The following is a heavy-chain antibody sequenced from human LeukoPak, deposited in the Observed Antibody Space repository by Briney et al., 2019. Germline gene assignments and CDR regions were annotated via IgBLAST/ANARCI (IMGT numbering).Heavy chain of an antibody. V-gene: IGHV1-2*02. CDR1: GYTFTGYY. Sequence: ASVKVSCKASGYTFTGYYMHWVRQAPGQGLEWMGWINPNRGGTNYAQKFQGRVTMTRDTSISTAYMELSRLRSDDTAVYYCARRGSSWTIDYWGQGTLVTVSS. CDR2: INPNRGGT. J-gene: IGHJ4*02. D-gene: IGHD6-13*01. CDR3: ARRGSSWTIDY.